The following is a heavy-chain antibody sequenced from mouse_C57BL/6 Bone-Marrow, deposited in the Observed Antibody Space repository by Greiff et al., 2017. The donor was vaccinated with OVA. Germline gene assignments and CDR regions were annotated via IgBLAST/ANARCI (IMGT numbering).Heavy chain of an antibody. J-gene: IGHJ2*01. Sequence: EVQLQESGPGLVKPSQSLSLTCSVTGYSITSGYYWNWIRQFPGNKLEWMGYISYDGSNNYNPSLKNRISITRDTSKNQFFLKLNSVTTEDTATYYGARRDYYGSSYDYFDYWGQGTTLTVSS. CDR3: ARRDYYGSSYDYFDY. D-gene: IGHD1-1*01. V-gene: IGHV3-6*01. CDR1: GYSITSGYY. CDR2: ISYDGSN.